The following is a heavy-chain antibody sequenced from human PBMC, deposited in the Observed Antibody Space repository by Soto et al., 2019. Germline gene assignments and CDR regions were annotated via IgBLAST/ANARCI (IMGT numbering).Heavy chain of an antibody. D-gene: IGHD3-3*01. CDR3: ARGGGVGVAGSAAFDM. Sequence: QLHLVQSGAVVKKPGASVTVSCSASGYPVTAYYMHWVRQAPGRGLEWMGGINPATGAAKYTQTFQGRVTMTRDTSPSTVFMELSVLTSEDTAVFYCARGGGVGVAGSAAFDMWGQGTLVTVSS. CDR1: GYPVTAYY. J-gene: IGHJ3*02. CDR2: INPATGAA. V-gene: IGHV1-2*02.